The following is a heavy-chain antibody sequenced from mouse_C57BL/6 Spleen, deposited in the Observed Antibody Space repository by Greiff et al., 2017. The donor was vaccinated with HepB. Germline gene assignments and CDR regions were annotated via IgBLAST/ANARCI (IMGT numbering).Heavy chain of an antibody. CDR2: IYPGSGST. Sequence: QVQLKQPGAELVKPGASVKMSCKASGYTFTSYWITWVKQRPGQGLEWIGDIYPGSGSTNYNEKFKSKATLTVDTSSSTAYMQLSSLTSEDSAVYYCARYPLGDGEGFAYWGQGTLVTVSA. V-gene: IGHV1-55*01. D-gene: IGHD4-1*01. CDR3: ARYPLGDGEGFAY. J-gene: IGHJ3*01. CDR1: GYTFTSYW.